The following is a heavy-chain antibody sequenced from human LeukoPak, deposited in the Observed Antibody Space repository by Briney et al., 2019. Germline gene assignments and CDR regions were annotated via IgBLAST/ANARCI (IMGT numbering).Heavy chain of an antibody. CDR3: AKDKGWGYSTYDYYGMDV. V-gene: IGHV3-48*01. CDR1: GFTFSTYS. J-gene: IGHJ6*02. Sequence: GGSLRLSCAASGFTFSTYSMNWVRQAPGKGLEWVSYISSSSSTIYYADSVKGRFAISRDNSKNTLYLQMNSLRAKDTAVYYCAKDKGWGYSTYDYYGMDVWGQGTTVTVSS. CDR2: ISSSSSTI. D-gene: IGHD1-26*01.